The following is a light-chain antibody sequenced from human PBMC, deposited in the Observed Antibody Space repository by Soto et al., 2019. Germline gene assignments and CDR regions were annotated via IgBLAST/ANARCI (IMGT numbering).Light chain of an antibody. CDR1: SSDVGCYNF. CDR3: SSYTTSNTYV. V-gene: IGLV2-14*01. Sequence: QSVLTQPASVSGSPGQSITISCTGTSSDVGCYNFVSWYQQYPGKAPKLMIYEVSNRPSGVSHRFSGSKSGTTASLTISGLQAEDEADYYCSSYTTSNTYVFAPGTKVTVL. J-gene: IGLJ1*01. CDR2: EVS.